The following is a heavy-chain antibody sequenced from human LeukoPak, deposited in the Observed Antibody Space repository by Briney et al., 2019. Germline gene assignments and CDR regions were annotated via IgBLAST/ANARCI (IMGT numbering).Heavy chain of an antibody. D-gene: IGHD3-22*01. J-gene: IGHJ4*02. CDR3: ARTHYDSDY. V-gene: IGHV4-59*08. Sequence: PSETLSLTCTVSGGSIRNYLCNWIRQPPGKGLEWIGNIYYTGSTNYNPSLKSRVTIPVDTSKNEFSLQLSSVTAADTAVYYCARTHYDSDYWGQGTLVTVSS. CDR2: IYYTGST. CDR1: GGSIRNYL.